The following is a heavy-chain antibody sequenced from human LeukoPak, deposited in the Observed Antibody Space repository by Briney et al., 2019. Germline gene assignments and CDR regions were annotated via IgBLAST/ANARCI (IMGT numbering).Heavy chain of an antibody. V-gene: IGHV1-8*01. Sequence: ASVKVSCKASGYTFTSYDINWVRQATGQGLEWMGWMDPNSGNTGYAQKFQGRVTMTRNTSISTAYMELSSLRSEDTAVYYCKHIAVAGTDAFDIWGQGTMVTVSS. CDR1: GYTFTSYD. J-gene: IGHJ3*02. D-gene: IGHD6-19*01. CDR2: MDPNSGNT. CDR3: KHIAVAGTDAFDI.